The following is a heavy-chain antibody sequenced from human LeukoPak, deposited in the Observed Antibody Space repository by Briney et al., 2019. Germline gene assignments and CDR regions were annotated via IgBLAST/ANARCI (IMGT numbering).Heavy chain of an antibody. CDR1: GGTFSSYA. Sequence: SVTVSCKASGGTFSSYATSWGRQAPGQGLEWMGGIIPIFGTENYAQKFQGRVTITADESTSTAYMELSNLRSEDTAVYYCTRDLKGNYCSGSGTDWWFAPWGQGTLVTVSA. CDR2: IIPIFGTE. D-gene: IGHD3-10*01. CDR3: TRDLKGNYCSGSGTDWWFAP. J-gene: IGHJ5*02. V-gene: IGHV1-69*13.